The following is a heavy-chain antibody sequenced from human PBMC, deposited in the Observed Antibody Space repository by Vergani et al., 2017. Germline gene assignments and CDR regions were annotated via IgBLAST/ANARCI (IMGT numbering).Heavy chain of an antibody. Sequence: EVQLVESGGGLVQPGGSLRLSCAASGFTFSSYWMSWVRQAPGKGLEWVANIKQDGSEEYYVDYMKGRFTISRDNAKKSLYLLINSLRAEDTAVYYCARAHSYSSSTSCYIYYCYYYMDVWGKGTTVTVSS. D-gene: IGHD2-2*01. CDR1: GFTFSSYW. CDR3: ARAHSYSSSTSCYIYYCYYYMDV. J-gene: IGHJ6*03. CDR2: IKQDGSEE. V-gene: IGHV3-7*01.